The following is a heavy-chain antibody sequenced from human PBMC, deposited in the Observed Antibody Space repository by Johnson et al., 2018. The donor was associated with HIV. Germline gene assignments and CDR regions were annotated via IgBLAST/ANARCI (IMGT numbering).Heavy chain of an antibody. J-gene: IGHJ3*01. CDR3: YTSSLEAAFDV. D-gene: IGHD6-6*01. V-gene: IGHV3-20*04. CDR1: GFTFDDYG. CDR2: INWNGGST. Sequence: VQLVESGGGVVQPGRSLRLSCAASGFTFDDYGMSWVRQAPGKGLEWVSGINWNGGSTGYADSVKGRFTISRDNAKNSLYLQMNSLRTEDTALYYCYTSSLEAAFDVWGQGTMVTVSS.